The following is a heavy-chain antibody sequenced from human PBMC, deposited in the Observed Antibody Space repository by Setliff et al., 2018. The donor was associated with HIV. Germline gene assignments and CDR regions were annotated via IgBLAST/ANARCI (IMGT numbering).Heavy chain of an antibody. J-gene: IGHJ3*02. Sequence: PGESLKISCKVSGYSFTTYWIGWVRQMPGKGLEWIGIIYPGDSDTRYSPSFQGQVTISADESISTAYLQWSSLKASDTAMYYCARRPTDDTFDIWGHGTMVTVSS. CDR2: IYPGDSDT. CDR1: GYSFTTYW. CDR3: ARRPTDDTFDI. V-gene: IGHV5-51*01.